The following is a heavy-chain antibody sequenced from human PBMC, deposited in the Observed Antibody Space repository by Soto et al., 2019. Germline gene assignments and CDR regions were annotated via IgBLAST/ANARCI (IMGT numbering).Heavy chain of an antibody. Sequence: GSLRLSCAASGFTFSSYGMHWVRQAPGKGLEWVAVISYDGSNKYYADSVKGRFTISRDNSKNTLYLQMNSLRAEDTAVYYCAKVSLREWLVRSFDYWGQGTLVT. V-gene: IGHV3-30*18. J-gene: IGHJ4*02. CDR1: GFTFSSYG. CDR2: ISYDGSNK. D-gene: IGHD6-19*01. CDR3: AKVSLREWLVRSFDY.